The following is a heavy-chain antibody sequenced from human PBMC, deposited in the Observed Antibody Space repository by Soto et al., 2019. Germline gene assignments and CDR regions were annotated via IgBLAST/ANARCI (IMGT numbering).Heavy chain of an antibody. Sequence: SETLSLTCAVHGGSFSGYYWSWIRQPPGKGLEWIGEINHSGSTNYNPSLKSRVTISVDTSKNQFSLKLSSVTAADTAVYYCARGRRTLYWGQGTLVTVS. CDR3: ARGRRTLY. CDR1: GGSFSGYY. J-gene: IGHJ4*02. CDR2: INHSGST. V-gene: IGHV4-34*01.